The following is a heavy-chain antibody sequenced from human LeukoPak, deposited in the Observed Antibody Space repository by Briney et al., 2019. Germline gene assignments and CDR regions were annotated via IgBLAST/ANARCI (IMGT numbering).Heavy chain of an antibody. CDR1: GYTFTSYG. V-gene: IGHV1-18*01. J-gene: IGHJ4*02. CDR2: ISAYNGNT. CDR3: ARARSGWYVDY. Sequence: ASVKVSCRASGYTFTSYGISWVRQAPGQGLEWMGWISAYNGNTNYAQKLQGRVTMTTDTSTSTAYVELRSLRSDDTAVYYCARARSGWYVDYWGQGTLVTVSS. D-gene: IGHD6-19*01.